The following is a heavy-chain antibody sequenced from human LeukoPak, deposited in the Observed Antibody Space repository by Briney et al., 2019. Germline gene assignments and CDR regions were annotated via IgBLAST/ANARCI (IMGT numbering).Heavy chain of an antibody. V-gene: IGHV1-46*01. CDR1: GGTFSSYA. Sequence: ASVKVSCKASGGTFSSYAISWVRQAPGQGLEWMGIINPSGGSTSYAQKFQGRVTMTRDTSTSTVYMELSSLRSEDTAVYYCARDSRETYYYDSRWGADAFDIWGQGTMVTVSS. J-gene: IGHJ3*02. D-gene: IGHD3-22*01. CDR3: ARDSRETYYYDSRWGADAFDI. CDR2: INPSGGST.